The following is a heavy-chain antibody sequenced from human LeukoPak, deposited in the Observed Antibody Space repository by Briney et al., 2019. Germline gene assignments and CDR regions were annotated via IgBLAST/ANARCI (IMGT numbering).Heavy chain of an antibody. CDR2: INPNSGGT. J-gene: IGHJ6*03. D-gene: IGHD6-6*01. Sequence: ASVKVSCKASGYTFTSYYMHWVRQAPGQGLEWMGWINPNSGGTNYAQKFQGRVTMTRDTSISTAYMELSRLRSDDTAVYYCARGSSKYYYYYMDVWGKGTTVTVSS. CDR1: GYTFTSYY. CDR3: ARGSSKYYYYYMDV. V-gene: IGHV1-2*02.